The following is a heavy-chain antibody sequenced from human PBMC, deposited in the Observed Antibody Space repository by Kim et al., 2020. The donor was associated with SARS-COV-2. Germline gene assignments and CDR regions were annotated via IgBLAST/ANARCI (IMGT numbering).Heavy chain of an antibody. Sequence: NYAQKFQGRVTMTRDTSISTVYMELSWLTSDDTAVYYCAKGGRYGDYVAYWGQGTLVTVSS. J-gene: IGHJ4*02. CDR3: AKGGRYGDYVAY. V-gene: IGHV1-2*02. D-gene: IGHD4-17*01.